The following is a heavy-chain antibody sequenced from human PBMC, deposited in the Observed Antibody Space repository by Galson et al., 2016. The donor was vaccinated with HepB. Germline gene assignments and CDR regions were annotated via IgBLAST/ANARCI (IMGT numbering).Heavy chain of an antibody. Sequence: CAISGDSVSSNSAAWHRIRQSPSRGLEWLGRTHYRSKWYSEYAVSVKSRIIINPDTSKNQFSLQLNSVTPEDTAIYYCARVLYSGSYQTTDNWGQGTPVTVSS. CDR3: ARVLYSGSYQTTDN. J-gene: IGHJ4*02. CDR1: GDSVSSNSAA. CDR2: THYRSKWYS. V-gene: IGHV6-1*01. D-gene: IGHD1-26*01.